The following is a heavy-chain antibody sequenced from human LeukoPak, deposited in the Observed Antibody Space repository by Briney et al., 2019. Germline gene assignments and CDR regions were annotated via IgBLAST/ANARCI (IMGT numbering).Heavy chain of an antibody. CDR3: AKVVRYNWNYGPFDY. CDR1: GFTFSSYA. D-gene: IGHD1-7*01. V-gene: IGHV3-23*01. Sequence: GGSLRLSCAASGFTFSSYAMSWVRQAPGKGLEWVSAISGSGGSTYYADSVKGRFTISRDNSKNTLYLQMNSLRAEDTAVYYCAKVVRYNWNYGPFDYWGQGTLVTVSS. J-gene: IGHJ4*02. CDR2: ISGSGGST.